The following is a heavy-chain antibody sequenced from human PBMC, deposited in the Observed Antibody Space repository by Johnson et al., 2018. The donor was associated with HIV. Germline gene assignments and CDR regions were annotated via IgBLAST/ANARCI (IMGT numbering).Heavy chain of an antibody. D-gene: IGHD2-21*02. CDR3: AKDLAFAYCGGDCYSGAFDI. Sequence: VIYDGDTTYYTGSVQGRFTISRDSCKSTVFLQMNSLRAEDTAVYYCAKDLAFAYCGGDCYSGAFDIWGQGTMVTVSS. J-gene: IGHJ3*02. CDR2: IYDGDTT. V-gene: IGHV3-53*01.